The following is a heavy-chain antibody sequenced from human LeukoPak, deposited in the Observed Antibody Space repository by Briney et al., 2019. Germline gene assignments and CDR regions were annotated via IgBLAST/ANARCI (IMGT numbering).Heavy chain of an antibody. CDR1: GGSISSSNW. CDR2: IHHSGST. Sequence: PSGTLSLTCAVSGGSISSSNWWSWVRQPPGKGLEWIGEIHHSGSTNYNPSLKSRVTISVDKSKNQFSLKLSSVTAADTAVYYCARHPFIVGATRDYYYGMDVWGQGTTVTVSS. J-gene: IGHJ6*02. CDR3: ARHPFIVGATRDYYYGMDV. V-gene: IGHV4-4*02. D-gene: IGHD1-26*01.